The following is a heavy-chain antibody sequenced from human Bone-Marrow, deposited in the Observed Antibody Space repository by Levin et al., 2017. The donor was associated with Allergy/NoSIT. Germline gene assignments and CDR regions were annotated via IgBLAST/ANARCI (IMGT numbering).Heavy chain of an antibody. Sequence: ASETLSLTCGVSGDSVSSLSWWGLVRQPPGKGLEWIGEVDKSGNTNYNPSLKSRVNISVDKSKNQFSLTLRSVTAADTAVYYCVRDPGVTVAGEFDLWGPGILVTVSS. D-gene: IGHD6-19*01. CDR1: GDSVSSLSW. V-gene: IGHV4-4*02. CDR2: VDKSGNT. J-gene: IGHJ4*02. CDR3: VRDPGVTVAGEFDL.